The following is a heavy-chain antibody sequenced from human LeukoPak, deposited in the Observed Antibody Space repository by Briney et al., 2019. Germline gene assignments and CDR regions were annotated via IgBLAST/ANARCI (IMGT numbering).Heavy chain of an antibody. J-gene: IGHJ3*02. D-gene: IGHD4-17*01. CDR3: ARTNDYGDSTRAFDI. CDR2: IYYSGST. V-gene: IGHV4-59*08. Sequence: ASETLSLTCTVSGGSISSYYWSWIRQPPGKGLEWIGYIYYSGSTNYNPSLKSRVTISVDTSKNQFSLKLSSVTAADTAVYYCARTNDYGDSTRAFDIWGQGTMVTVSS. CDR1: GGSISSYY.